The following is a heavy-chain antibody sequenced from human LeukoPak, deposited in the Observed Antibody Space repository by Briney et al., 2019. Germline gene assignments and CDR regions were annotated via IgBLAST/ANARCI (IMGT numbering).Heavy chain of an antibody. V-gene: IGHV1-46*01. D-gene: IGHD2-2*02. CDR3: ARGSPDELLYRALWY. CDR1: GYNFSSYH. Sequence: GASVKVSCKASGYNFSSYHMHWVRQAPGQGLEWMGIINPSGGSTSYAQKFQGRVTKTRDTSTSTVYMELSSLRSEDTAVYYCARGSPDELLYRALWYWGQGTLVTVSS. J-gene: IGHJ4*02. CDR2: INPSGGST.